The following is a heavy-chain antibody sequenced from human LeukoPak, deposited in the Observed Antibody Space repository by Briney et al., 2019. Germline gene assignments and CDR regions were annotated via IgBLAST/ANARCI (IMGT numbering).Heavy chain of an antibody. CDR1: GFTFNNYA. V-gene: IGHV3-23*01. D-gene: IGHD1-26*01. CDR3: AKDSWDLIGYYFDS. CDR2: ISASGSST. Sequence: GGSLRLSCAASGFTFNNYAMSWVRQAPGKGLDWVSGISASGSSTYYADSVKGWFTISRDNSKNTLYLQMNSLRAEDTAVYYCAKDSWDLIGYYFDSWGQGTLVTVSS. J-gene: IGHJ4*02.